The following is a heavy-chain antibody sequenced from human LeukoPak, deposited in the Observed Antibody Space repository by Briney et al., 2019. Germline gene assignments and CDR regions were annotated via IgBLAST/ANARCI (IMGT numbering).Heavy chain of an antibody. J-gene: IGHJ4*02. D-gene: IGHD3-10*01. CDR1: GFTFSSYW. V-gene: IGHV3-7*03. CDR3: ATGGVIPPF. CDR2: INHNGNVN. Sequence: GGSLRLSCAASGFTFSSYWMNWARQAPGKGLEWVASINHNGNVNYYVDSVKGRFTISRDNAKNSLYLQMSNLRAEDTAVYYCATGGVIPPFWGQGTLVTVSS.